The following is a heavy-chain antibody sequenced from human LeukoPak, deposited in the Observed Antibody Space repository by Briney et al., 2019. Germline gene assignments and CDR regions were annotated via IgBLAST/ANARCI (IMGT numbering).Heavy chain of an antibody. CDR3: ARSRLPGASLFDY. J-gene: IGHJ4*02. D-gene: IGHD1-26*01. V-gene: IGHV4-34*01. Sequence: SETLSLTCAVYGGSFSGYYWSWMRQPPGQGLEWIGEINHSGSTNYNPSLKSRVTISVDTSKNQFSLELSSVTAADTAVYYCARSRLPGASLFDYWGQGTLVTVSS. CDR2: INHSGST. CDR1: GGSFSGYY.